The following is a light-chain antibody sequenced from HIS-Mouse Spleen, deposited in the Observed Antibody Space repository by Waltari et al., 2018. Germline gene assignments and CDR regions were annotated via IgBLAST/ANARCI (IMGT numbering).Light chain of an antibody. V-gene: IGLV3-21*03. CDR3: QVWDSSSDHVV. Sequence: SYVLTQPPSVSVAPGKPARITCGGNNIGSKSVHWYQQKPGQAPVLVVYDDSDRPSGIPGRFSGSNSGNTATLTISRVEAGDEADYYCQVWDSSSDHVVFGGGTKLTVL. J-gene: IGLJ2*01. CDR1: NIGSKS. CDR2: DDS.